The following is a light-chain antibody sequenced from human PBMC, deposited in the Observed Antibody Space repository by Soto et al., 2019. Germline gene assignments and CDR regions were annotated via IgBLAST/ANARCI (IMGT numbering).Light chain of an antibody. Sequence: DIQMTQSPSSLFATVGDRITITCPASQTIGKYLNWYQQEPGRAPKLLIYDASYLQNGVPSRFSGSASGTDFTLSISNLRTEDSATYYCQQSFSIPFTFGPGTKVNIK. CDR2: DAS. V-gene: IGKV1-39*01. CDR1: QTIGKY. J-gene: IGKJ3*01. CDR3: QQSFSIPFT.